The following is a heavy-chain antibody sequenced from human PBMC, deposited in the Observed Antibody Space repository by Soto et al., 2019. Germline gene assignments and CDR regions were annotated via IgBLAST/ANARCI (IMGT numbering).Heavy chain of an antibody. Sequence: GGSLRLSCAASGFTFSSYGMHWVRQAPGKGXEWVAVISYDGSNKYYADSVKGRFTISRDNSKNTLYLQMNSLRAEDTAVYYCAKGMYYDSSGHYYYYRMDVWGQGTTVTVSS. CDR3: AKGMYYDSSGHYYYYRMDV. D-gene: IGHD3-22*01. CDR1: GFTFSSYG. J-gene: IGHJ6*02. V-gene: IGHV3-30*18. CDR2: ISYDGSNK.